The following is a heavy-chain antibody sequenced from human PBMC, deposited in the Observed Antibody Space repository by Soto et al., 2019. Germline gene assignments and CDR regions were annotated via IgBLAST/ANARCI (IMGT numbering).Heavy chain of an antibody. Sequence: QVQLVQSGAEVKKPGSSVKVSCKASGGTFSSYTISWVRQAPGQGLEWMGRIIPILGIANYAQKFQGRVMITADKSTSTAYMELSSLRSEDPAVYYCARERYCSGGSCYRVNYFDYWGQGTLVTVSS. D-gene: IGHD2-15*01. CDR2: IIPILGIA. V-gene: IGHV1-69*08. CDR3: ARERYCSGGSCYRVNYFDY. CDR1: GGTFSSYT. J-gene: IGHJ4*02.